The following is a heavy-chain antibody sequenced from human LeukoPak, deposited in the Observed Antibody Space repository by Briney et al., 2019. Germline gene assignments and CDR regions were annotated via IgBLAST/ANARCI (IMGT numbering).Heavy chain of an antibody. J-gene: IGHJ4*02. CDR3: ASYDYVWGSYRHDY. CDR1: GGSISSGGYY. V-gene: IGHV4-31*03. CDR2: IYYSGSA. D-gene: IGHD3-16*02. Sequence: PSQTLSLTCTVSGGSISSGGYYWSWIRQHPGKGLEWIGYIYYSGSAYYNPSLKSRVTISVDTSENQFSLKLSSVTAADTAVYYCASYDYVWGSYRHDYWGQGTLVTVSS.